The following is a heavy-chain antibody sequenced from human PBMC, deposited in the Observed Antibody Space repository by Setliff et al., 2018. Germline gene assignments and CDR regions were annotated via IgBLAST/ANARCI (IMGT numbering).Heavy chain of an antibody. J-gene: IGHJ6*03. CDR1: GGTFNSYA. CDR3: ARGSVEYSRGWYYMDV. Sequence: GASVKVSCKASGGTFNSYAISWVRQAPGQGLEWMGGIIPIFGSANYARKFQGRVTVTADESTSTAYMELSSLRSEDTAVYYCARGSVEYSRGWYYMDVWGKGTTVTVSS. V-gene: IGHV1-69*13. CDR2: IIPIFGSA. D-gene: IGHD6-19*01.